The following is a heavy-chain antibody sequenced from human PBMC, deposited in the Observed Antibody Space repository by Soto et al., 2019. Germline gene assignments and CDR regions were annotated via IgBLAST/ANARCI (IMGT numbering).Heavy chain of an antibody. CDR2: ISYDGSNK. Sequence: GGSLRLSCAASGFTFSSYGMHWVRQAPGKGLEWVAVISYDGSNKYYADSVKGRFTISRDNSKNTLYLQMNSLRAEDTAVYYCAKVPTAMVYFDYWGQGTLVTVSS. D-gene: IGHD5-18*01. V-gene: IGHV3-30*18. CDR1: GFTFSSYG. J-gene: IGHJ4*02. CDR3: AKVPTAMVYFDY.